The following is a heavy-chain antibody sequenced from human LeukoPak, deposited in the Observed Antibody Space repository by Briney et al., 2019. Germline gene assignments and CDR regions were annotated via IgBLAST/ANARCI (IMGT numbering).Heavy chain of an antibody. J-gene: IGHJ5*02. CDR3: ARGLGDFWSGFLQNWFDT. Sequence: PSETLSLTCTVSGGSISSGSYYWSWIRQPAGKGLEWIGRIYTSGSTNYNPSLKSRVTISVDTSKNQFSLKLSSVTVADTAVYYCARGLGDFWSGFLQNWFDTWGQGTLVTVFS. CDR2: IYTSGST. V-gene: IGHV4-61*02. CDR1: GGSISSGSYY. D-gene: IGHD3-3*01.